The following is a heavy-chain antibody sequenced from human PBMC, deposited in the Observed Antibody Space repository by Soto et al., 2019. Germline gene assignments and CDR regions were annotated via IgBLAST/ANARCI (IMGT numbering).Heavy chain of an antibody. D-gene: IGHD2-21*01. CDR1: GGSFRGYY. Sequence: QAQLQQWGAGLLEPSETLSLTCAVYGGSFRGYYWTWIRQAPGKGLGWIGEINHSGSTNYNPSLKSRVTISLDTSKNQFSLKLSSVTAADTAMYFCARGPSEFIVVGHYYGMDVWGQGTTVTVSS. V-gene: IGHV4-34*01. CDR3: ARGPSEFIVVGHYYGMDV. CDR2: INHSGST. J-gene: IGHJ6*02.